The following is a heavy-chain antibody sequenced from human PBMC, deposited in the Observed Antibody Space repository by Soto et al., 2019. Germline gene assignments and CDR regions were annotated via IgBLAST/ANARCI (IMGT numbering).Heavy chain of an antibody. J-gene: IGHJ5*02. CDR2: FDGSGGIT. CDR1: GFTFGTTD. Sequence: QLLQSGGGLVQPGGSLTLSCAASGFTFGTTDMSWVRQAPGEGLEWVSTFDGSGGITYSADSVKGRFTISRDNSRNTVYLQMNSVRGDDTALYYCVKNSGWFNTWGQGALVTVSS. V-gene: IGHV3-23*01. D-gene: IGHD3-10*01. CDR3: VKNSGWFNT.